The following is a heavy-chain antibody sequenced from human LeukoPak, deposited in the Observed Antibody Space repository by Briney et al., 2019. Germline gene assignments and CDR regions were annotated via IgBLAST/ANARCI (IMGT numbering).Heavy chain of an antibody. CDR1: GGTFSSYA. J-gene: IGHJ4*02. D-gene: IGHD3-22*01. Sequence: GASVKVSCKASGGTFSSYAISWVRQAPGQGLEWIGGIIPIFGTANYAQKFQGRVTITTDESTSTAYMELSSLRSEDTAVYYCARVDYYDSSGYYFDYWGQGTLVTVSS. CDR3: ARVDYYDSSGYYFDY. V-gene: IGHV1-69*05. CDR2: IIPIFGTA.